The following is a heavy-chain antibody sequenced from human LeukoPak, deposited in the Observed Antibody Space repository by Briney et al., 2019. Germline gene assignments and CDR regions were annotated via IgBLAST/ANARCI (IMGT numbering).Heavy chain of an antibody. Sequence: ASVKVSCKASGYTLTRYGISWVRQAPGQGLEWMGWISAYNGNTNYAQKLQGRVTMTTDTSTSTAYMELRSLRSDDTAVYYCARDDSDMTPCDYWGQGTLVTVSS. CDR2: ISAYNGNT. D-gene: IGHD2-15*01. V-gene: IGHV1-18*04. CDR3: ARDDSDMTPCDY. J-gene: IGHJ4*02. CDR1: GYTLTRYG.